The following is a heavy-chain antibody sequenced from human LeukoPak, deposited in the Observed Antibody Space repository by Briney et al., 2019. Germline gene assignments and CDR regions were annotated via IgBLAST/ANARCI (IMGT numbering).Heavy chain of an antibody. CDR2: IIPILGIA. D-gene: IGHD6-13*01. CDR1: GGTFSSYA. J-gene: IGHJ3*02. V-gene: IGHV1-69*04. CDR3: ARRVAADAFDI. Sequence: GASVKVSCKASGGTFSSYAISWVRQAPGQGLEWMGRIIPILGIANYAQKFQGRVTITADKSTSTAYMELSSLRSEDTAVYYCARRVAADAFDIWGQGTMVTASS.